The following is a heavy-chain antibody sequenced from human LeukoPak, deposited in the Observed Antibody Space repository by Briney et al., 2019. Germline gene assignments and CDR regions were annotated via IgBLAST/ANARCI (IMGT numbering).Heavy chain of an antibody. CDR3: ARDKNGGATANWFDP. V-gene: IGHV4-38-2*02. D-gene: IGHD1-26*01. Sequence: PSETLSLTCTVSGYSISSGYYWGWIRQPPGKGLEWIGSIYHSGSTYYNPSLKSRVTISVDTSKNQFSLKLSSVTAADTAVYYCARDKNGGATANWFDPWDQGTLVTVSS. CDR1: GYSISSGYY. CDR2: IYHSGST. J-gene: IGHJ5*02.